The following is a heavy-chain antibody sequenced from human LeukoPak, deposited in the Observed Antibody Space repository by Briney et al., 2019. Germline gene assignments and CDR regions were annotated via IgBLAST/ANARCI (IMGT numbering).Heavy chain of an antibody. V-gene: IGHV4-39*01. CDR3: ARHSSVGTYYYGSGSLLGPFDY. CDR1: GGSISSSSYY. J-gene: IGHJ4*02. CDR2: IYYSGST. D-gene: IGHD3-10*01. Sequence: SETLSLTCTVSGGSISSSSYYWGWIRQPPGKGLEWIGSIYYSGSTYYNPSLKSRVTISVDTSKNQFSLKLSSVTAADTAVYYCARHSSVGTYYYGSGSLLGPFDYWGQGTLVTVSS.